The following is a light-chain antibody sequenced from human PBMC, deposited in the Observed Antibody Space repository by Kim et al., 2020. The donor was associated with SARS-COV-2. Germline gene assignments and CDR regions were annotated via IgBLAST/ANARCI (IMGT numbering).Light chain of an antibody. CDR2: DVS. CDR1: CSVIGNYDF. J-gene: IGLJ3*02. CDR3: CSYAGNSIWL. V-gene: IGLV2-11*03. Sequence: GQSVPISCTGTCSVIGNYDFVSWYQQHPGKAPNPIIYDVSERPSGVRYRFSGSKSGNTASLTISGLQADDEADYYCCSYAGNSIWLFGGGTQLTVL.